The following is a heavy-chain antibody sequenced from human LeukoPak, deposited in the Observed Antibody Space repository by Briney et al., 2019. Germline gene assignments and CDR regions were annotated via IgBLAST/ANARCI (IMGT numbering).Heavy chain of an antibody. D-gene: IGHD1-26*01. Sequence: ASVKVSCKAPGYTFTSYYMHWVRQAPGQGLEWMGLINPTGCSTGYAQKFQGRVTMTRNMSTSTDYMELSSLRSEDTAIYYCARDNSVGDNAWWFDPWGQGTLVTVSS. V-gene: IGHV1-46*01. CDR3: ARDNSVGDNAWWFDP. CDR2: INPTGCST. CDR1: GYTFTSYY. J-gene: IGHJ5*02.